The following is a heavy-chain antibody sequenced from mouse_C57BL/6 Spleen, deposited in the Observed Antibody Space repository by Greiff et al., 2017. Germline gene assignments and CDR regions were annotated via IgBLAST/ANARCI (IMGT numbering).Heavy chain of an antibody. CDR2: IYPRDGST. Sequence: QVQLKESGPELVKPGASVKLSCKASGYTFTSYDINWVKQRPGQGLEWIGWIYPRDGSTKYNEKFKGKATLTVDTSSSTAYMELHSLTSEDSAVYFCARCGNYDYFDYWGQGTTLTVSS. D-gene: IGHD2-1*01. CDR3: ARCGNYDYFDY. V-gene: IGHV1-85*01. CDR1: GYTFTSYD. J-gene: IGHJ2*01.